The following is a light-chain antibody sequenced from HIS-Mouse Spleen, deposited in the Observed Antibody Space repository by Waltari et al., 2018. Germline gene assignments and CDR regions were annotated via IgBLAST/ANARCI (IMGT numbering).Light chain of an antibody. V-gene: IGLV3-21*03. Sequence: SYVLTQPPSVSVAPGKTARITCGGNNIGSKSVHGYQQKPGQAPVLVVSDDSDRPSGLPERFSGSTSGNTATLTISRVEAGDEADYYCQVWDSSSDHVVFGGGTKLTVL. CDR3: QVWDSSSDHVV. CDR2: DDS. CDR1: NIGSKS. J-gene: IGLJ2*01.